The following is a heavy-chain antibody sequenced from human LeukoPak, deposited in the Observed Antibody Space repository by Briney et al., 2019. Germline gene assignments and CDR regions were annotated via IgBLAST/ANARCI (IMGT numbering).Heavy chain of an antibody. D-gene: IGHD3-10*01. CDR1: GFTFSSYA. Sequence: GGSLRLSCAASGFTFSSYAMSWVRQAPEKGLEWVSTISGSGGGTYYADSVKGRFTISRDNSKNTLYLQMNGLRAEDTAVYYCASILRSSSGYYFDYWGQGTLVTVSS. CDR2: ISGSGGGT. J-gene: IGHJ4*02. V-gene: IGHV3-23*01. CDR3: ASILRSSSGYYFDY.